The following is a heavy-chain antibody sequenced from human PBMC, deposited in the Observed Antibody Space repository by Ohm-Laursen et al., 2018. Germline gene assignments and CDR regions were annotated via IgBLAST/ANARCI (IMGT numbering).Heavy chain of an antibody. J-gene: IGHJ5*02. CDR1: GFTFSHYG. CDR3: ARDDIYEGNSLDL. CDR2: IISDGRNT. Sequence: RSLRLSCTAPGFTFSHYGMHWVRQAPGKGLEWVALIISDGRNTYYVDSVKGRLTISRDNSKNTLYLQLNSLRAEDTALYYCARDDIYEGNSLDLWGQGTLVTVSS. D-gene: IGHD3-3*01. V-gene: IGHV3-33*05.